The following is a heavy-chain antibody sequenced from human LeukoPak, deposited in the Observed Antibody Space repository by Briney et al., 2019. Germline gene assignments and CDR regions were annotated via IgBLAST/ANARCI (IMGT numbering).Heavy chain of an antibody. D-gene: IGHD3-22*01. CDR3: ASSKDYYDSSGFARTLDY. J-gene: IGHJ4*02. CDR2: IVPIFGTA. Sequence: ASVKASCKASGGTFSSYSINWVRQAPGQGLEWMGGIVPIFGTANYAQKFQGRVTITADESTSTGYLEMSSLRSEDTAVYYCASSKDYYDSSGFARTLDYWGQGTLVTVSS. V-gene: IGHV1-69*01. CDR1: GGTFSSYS.